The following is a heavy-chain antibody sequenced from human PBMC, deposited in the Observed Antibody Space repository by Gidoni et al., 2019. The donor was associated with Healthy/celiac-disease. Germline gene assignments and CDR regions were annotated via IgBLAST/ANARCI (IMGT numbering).Heavy chain of an antibody. CDR2: IKQDGSEK. J-gene: IGHJ3*02. D-gene: IGHD2-15*01. V-gene: IGHV3-7*03. CDR3: ARSPGGQAFDI. CDR1: GYTFSSYW. Sequence: EVQLVESGGGLVQPGGSLRLSCAASGYTFSSYWMSWVRQAPGKGLEWVANIKQDGSEKYYVDSVKGRFTISRDNAKNSLYLQMNSLRAEDTAVYYCARSPGGQAFDIWGQGTMVTVSS.